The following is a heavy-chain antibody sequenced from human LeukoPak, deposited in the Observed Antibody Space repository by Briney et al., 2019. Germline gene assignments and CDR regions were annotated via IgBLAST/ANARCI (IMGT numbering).Heavy chain of an antibody. Sequence: GASVKVSCKASGGTFSNDAISWVRQAPGQGLEWMGGIIPIFGTTNYAQKFQGRVTLTRDMSTSTDYLELSSLRSEDTAVYYCARDNSVRDEAWWFNPWGQGTLVTVSS. CDR1: GGTFSNDA. V-gene: IGHV1-69*05. D-gene: IGHD5-24*01. J-gene: IGHJ5*02. CDR3: ARDNSVRDEAWWFNP. CDR2: IIPIFGTT.